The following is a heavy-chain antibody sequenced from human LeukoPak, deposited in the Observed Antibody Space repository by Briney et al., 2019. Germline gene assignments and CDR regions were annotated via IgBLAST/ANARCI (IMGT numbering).Heavy chain of an antibody. CDR2: INPSGGST. Sequence: GASVKVSCKASRYTFTSYYMHAVRQAPGQQLEWMGIINPSGGSTSYAQKFQGRVTMTRDTSTSTVYMELSSLRSEDTAVYYCARDRQGHFDYWGQGTLVTVSS. CDR3: ARDRQGHFDY. J-gene: IGHJ4*02. V-gene: IGHV1-46*01. CDR1: RYTFTSYY.